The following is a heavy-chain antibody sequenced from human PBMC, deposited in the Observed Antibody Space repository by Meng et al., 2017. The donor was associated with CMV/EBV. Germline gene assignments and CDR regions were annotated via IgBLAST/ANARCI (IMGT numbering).Heavy chain of an antibody. Sequence: VQWLQWGVGLLKPSGTPPSTWAVYGWSFSGYDWSWIRQPPGKGLEWIGEINHSGSTNYNPSLKIRVTISVDTSKNQFSLKLSSVTAADTAVYYCARVWDSGWDYWGQGTLVTVSS. D-gene: IGHD3-22*01. J-gene: IGHJ4*02. CDR2: INHSGST. V-gene: IGHV4-34*01. CDR3: ARVWDSGWDY. CDR1: GWSFSGYD.